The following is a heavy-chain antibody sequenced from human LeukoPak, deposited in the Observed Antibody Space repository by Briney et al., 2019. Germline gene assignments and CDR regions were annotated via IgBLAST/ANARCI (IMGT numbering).Heavy chain of an antibody. CDR1: GGSISSSN. J-gene: IGHJ5*02. CDR2: ISYDGSNK. D-gene: IGHD6-13*01. CDR3: ARDSEQQLEFSVWGLGWFDP. V-gene: IGHV3-30-3*01. Sequence: PSGTLSLTCAVSGGSISSSNWWSWVRQPPGKGLEWVAVISYDGSNKYYADSVKGRFTISRDNSKNTLYLQMNSLRAEDTAVYYCARDSEQQLEFSVWGLGWFDPWGQGTLVTVSS.